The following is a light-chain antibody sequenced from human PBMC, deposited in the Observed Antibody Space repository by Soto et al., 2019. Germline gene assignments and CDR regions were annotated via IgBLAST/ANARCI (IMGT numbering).Light chain of an antibody. V-gene: IGKV1-5*01. CDR1: QSISNW. CDR3: QQYNSYPRT. Sequence: DIQVTQSPSTLSASVGDRVTITCRASQSISNWLAWYQQKPGKAPKLLIYDASSLESGVPSRFSGSGSGTEFTLTISRLQPDDFATYYCQQYNSYPRTFGQGTKVDIK. J-gene: IGKJ1*01. CDR2: DAS.